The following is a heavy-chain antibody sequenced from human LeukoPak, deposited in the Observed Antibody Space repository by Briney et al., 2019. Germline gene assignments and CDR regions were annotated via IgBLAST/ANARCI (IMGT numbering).Heavy chain of an antibody. CDR3: AKDRFHYDSSGHPGDY. Sequence: GGSLRLSCAASGFTFSSHGMHWVRQAPGKGLEWVAVISYDGSNKYYADSVKGRFTISRDNSKNTLYLQMNSLRAEDTAVYYCAKDRFHYDSSGHPGDYWGQGTLVTVSS. D-gene: IGHD3-22*01. CDR2: ISYDGSNK. CDR1: GFTFSSHG. J-gene: IGHJ4*02. V-gene: IGHV3-30*18.